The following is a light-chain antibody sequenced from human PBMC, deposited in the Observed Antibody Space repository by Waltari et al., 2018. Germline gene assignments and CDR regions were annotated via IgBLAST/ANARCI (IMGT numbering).Light chain of an antibody. Sequence: EIVLTQSPGTLSLSLGERATVPSRASQSVSRALAWYQQKPGQAPRLLIYGASTRATGIPDRFSGSGSGTDFSLTISRLEPDDFAVYYCQHYLRLPVTFGQGTTVEI. J-gene: IGKJ1*01. CDR2: GAS. CDR3: QHYLRLPVT. V-gene: IGKV3-20*01. CDR1: QSVSRA.